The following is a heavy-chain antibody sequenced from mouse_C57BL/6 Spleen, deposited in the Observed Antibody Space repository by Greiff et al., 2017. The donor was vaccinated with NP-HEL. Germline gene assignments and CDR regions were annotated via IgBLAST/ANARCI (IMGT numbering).Heavy chain of an antibody. CDR1: GYTFTSYW. D-gene: IGHD1-1*01. V-gene: IGHV1-59*01. CDR3: ARPLLRGYFDV. CDR2: IDPSDSYT. Sequence: QVQLQQPGAELVRPGTSVKLSCTASGYTFTSYWMHWVKQRPGQGLEWIGVIDPSDSYTNYNQKFKGKATLTVDTSSSTAYMQLSSLTSEDSAVYYCARPLLRGYFDVWGTGTTVTVSS. J-gene: IGHJ1*03.